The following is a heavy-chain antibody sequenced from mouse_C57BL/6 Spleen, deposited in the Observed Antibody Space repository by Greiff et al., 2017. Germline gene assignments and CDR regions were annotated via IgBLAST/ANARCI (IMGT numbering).Heavy chain of an antibody. J-gene: IGHJ3*01. CDR2: ISSGGSYT. CDR1: GFTFSSYG. V-gene: IGHV5-6*02. CDR3: ARHTAQATSWFAY. Sequence: EVMLVESGGDLVKPGGSLKLSCAASGFTFSSYGMSWVRQTPDKRLEWVATISSGGSYTYYPDSVKGRFTISRDNAKNTLYLQMSSLKSEDTAMYYCARHTAQATSWFAYWGQGTLVTVSA. D-gene: IGHD3-2*02.